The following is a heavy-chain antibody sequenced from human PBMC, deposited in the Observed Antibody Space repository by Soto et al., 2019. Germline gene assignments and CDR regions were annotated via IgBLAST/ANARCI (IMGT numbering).Heavy chain of an antibody. Sequence: GGSLILSCAASGFTFSSYAMSWVRQAPGKGLEWVSAISGSGGSTYYADSVKGRFTISRDNSKNTLYLQMNSLRAEDTAVYYCAKDTGAVTTYYFDYWGQGTLVTVSS. J-gene: IGHJ4*02. CDR3: AKDTGAVTTYYFDY. CDR1: GFTFSSYA. D-gene: IGHD4-4*01. V-gene: IGHV3-23*01. CDR2: ISGSGGST.